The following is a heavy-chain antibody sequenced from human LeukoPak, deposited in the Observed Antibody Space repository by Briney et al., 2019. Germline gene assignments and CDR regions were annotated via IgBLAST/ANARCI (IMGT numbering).Heavy chain of an antibody. D-gene: IGHD6-19*01. CDR2: INHSGSI. CDR1: GGSISGYY. Sequence: PSETLSRTCAVYGGSISGYYWSWLRQPPGKGLEWMGEINHSGSINYNPSLKSRVTISVDTSKNQFSLKLSSVPAADTPVIYRARRVLRSGWYRGNWFDPCGRGTLVTLSS. V-gene: IGHV4-34*01. J-gene: IGHJ5*02. CDR3: ARRVLRSGWYRGNWFDP.